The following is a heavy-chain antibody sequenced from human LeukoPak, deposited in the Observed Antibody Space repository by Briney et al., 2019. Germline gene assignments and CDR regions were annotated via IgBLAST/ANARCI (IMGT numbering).Heavy chain of an antibody. D-gene: IGHD1-7*01. Sequence: GGSLRLSCAASGFTFSSYWMSWVRQAPGKGLEWVANIKQDGSEKYYVDSVKGRFTISRDNAKSSLYLQMNSLRAEDTAVYYCARVRENWNYSYWGQGTLVTVSS. CDR3: ARVRENWNYSY. CDR2: IKQDGSEK. J-gene: IGHJ4*02. V-gene: IGHV3-7*01. CDR1: GFTFSSYW.